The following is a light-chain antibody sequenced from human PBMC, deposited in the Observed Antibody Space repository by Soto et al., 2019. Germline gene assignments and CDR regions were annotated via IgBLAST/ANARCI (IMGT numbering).Light chain of an antibody. CDR1: QSVSSSY. CDR3: HQYGSSPRYT. CDR2: GAS. J-gene: IGKJ2*01. Sequence: EIVLTQSPGTLSSSPGERATLSCRASQSVSSSYLAWYQQKPGQAPRLLIYGASSRATGIPDRFSGSGSGTDFTLTISRLEPEDFAVYYCHQYGSSPRYTFGQGTKLEIK. V-gene: IGKV3-20*01.